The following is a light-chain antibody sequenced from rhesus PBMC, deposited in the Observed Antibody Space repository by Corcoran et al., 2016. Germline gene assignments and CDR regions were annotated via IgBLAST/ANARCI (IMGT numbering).Light chain of an antibody. V-gene: IGKV1-74*01. CDR3: QHSYGIPFS. J-gene: IGKJ3*01. CDR2: GAS. Sequence: DIQVTQSPSSLSASVGDRVTITCRTSENVNTYLHWYQQKPGKPPRLLIYGASTLQSGAPSRLSGSGSGTDYTSTISSLQPEDVATYYCQHSYGIPFSFGPGTQLDIK. CDR1: ENVNTY.